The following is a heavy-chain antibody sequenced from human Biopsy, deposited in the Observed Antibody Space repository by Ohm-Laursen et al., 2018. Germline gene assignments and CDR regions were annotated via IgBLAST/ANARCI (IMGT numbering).Heavy chain of an antibody. V-gene: IGHV2-70*11. CDR1: GFSLSARGMC. CDR2: VDWDDYK. Sequence: TQTLTLTCSFSGFSLSARGMCVSWIRQAPGKALEWLARVDWDDYKDYSASLQTKLSISKDTSNDQVVLTVNNVDPADSATYYCARTPILIVSAGLVYRHRRHLQGMDVWGQGIAVTVS. CDR3: ARTPILIVSAGLVYRHRRHLQGMDV. J-gene: IGHJ6*02. D-gene: IGHD6-13*01.